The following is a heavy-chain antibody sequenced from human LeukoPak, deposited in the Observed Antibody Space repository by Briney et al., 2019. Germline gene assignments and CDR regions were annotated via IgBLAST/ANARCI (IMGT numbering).Heavy chain of an antibody. J-gene: IGHJ4*02. CDR2: IYYSGST. V-gene: IGHV4-34*01. CDR1: GGSFSGYY. Sequence: SETLSLTCAVYGGSFSGYYWSWIRQPPGKGLEWIGSIYYSGSTYYNPSLKSRVTISVDTSKNQFSLKLSSVTAADTAVYYCARVSVENVVVTAKGVRLRARNPWYFDYWGQGTLVTVSS. D-gene: IGHD2-21*02. CDR3: ARVSVENVVVTAKGVRLRARNPWYFDY.